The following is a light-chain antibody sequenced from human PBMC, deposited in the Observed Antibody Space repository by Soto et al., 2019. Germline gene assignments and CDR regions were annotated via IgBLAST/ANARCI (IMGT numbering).Light chain of an antibody. V-gene: IGKV3-15*01. CDR1: QSVSSK. CDR3: QQNGSSPT. CDR2: GAS. J-gene: IGKJ1*01. Sequence: DIVMTQSPATLSVSPGEGATLSCRASQSVSSKLAWCQQKPGQAPRLLIYGASTRATGIPARFSGSGSGTEFTLTISSLQSEDFALYYCQQNGSSPTLCQGTKVDIK.